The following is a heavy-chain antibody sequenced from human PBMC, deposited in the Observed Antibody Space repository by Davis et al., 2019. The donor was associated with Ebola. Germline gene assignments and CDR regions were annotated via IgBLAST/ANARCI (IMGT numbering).Heavy chain of an antibody. CDR2: INWNGGST. Sequence: GGSLRLSCPDSVITFSSYAMTWVRHAPGKGLEWVSGINWNGGSTGYADSVKGRFTISRDNAKNSLYLRLNSLRAEDTALYHCARVNAVTGYSRFDSWGQGTLVTVSS. CDR3: ARVNAVTGYSRFDS. D-gene: IGHD3-9*01. CDR1: VITFSSYA. J-gene: IGHJ5*01. V-gene: IGHV3-20*01.